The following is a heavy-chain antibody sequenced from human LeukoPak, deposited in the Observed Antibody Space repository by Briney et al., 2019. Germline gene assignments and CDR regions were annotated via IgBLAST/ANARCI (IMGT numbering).Heavy chain of an antibody. CDR3: ARDARYYDILTGYFDYCYYYMDV. D-gene: IGHD3-9*01. V-gene: IGHV3-48*01. CDR2: ISSSSSTI. J-gene: IGHJ6*03. CDR1: GFTFSSYS. Sequence: PGGSLRLSCVASGFTFSSYSMNWVRQAPGKGLEWVSYISSSSSTIYYADSVKGRFTISRDNAKNSLYLQMNSLRAEDTAVYYCARDARYYDILTGYFDYCYYYMDVWGKGTTVTVSS.